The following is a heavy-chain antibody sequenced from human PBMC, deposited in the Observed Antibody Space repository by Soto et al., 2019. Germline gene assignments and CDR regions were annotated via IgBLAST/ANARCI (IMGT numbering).Heavy chain of an antibody. CDR1: GYTFTSYA. CDR2: INAGNVNT. V-gene: IGHV1-3*05. CDR3: ARSIVVVTALDY. Sequence: QVQLVQSGAQEKKPAASVKVSCKASGYTFTSYAMHWVRQPPGQRLEWMGWINAGNVNTKYSQKFQGRVTITRDTAASTAYMELSRLRSEDTVVYYCARSIVVVTALDYWGQGTLVTVSS. J-gene: IGHJ4*02. D-gene: IGHD2-21*02.